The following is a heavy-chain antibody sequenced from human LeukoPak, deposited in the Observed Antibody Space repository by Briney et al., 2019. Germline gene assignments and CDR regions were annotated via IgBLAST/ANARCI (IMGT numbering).Heavy chain of an antibody. CDR2: ISPYNGNT. D-gene: IGHD2-21*01. CDR3: ARDRQCGY. J-gene: IGHJ4*02. Sequence: VASVKVSCKASGYTFTSYGISWVRQAPGQGLEWMGWISPYNGNTNYAPKFQGRVTMTTDTATSTAYMELTSLTSDDTAVYYCARDRQCGYWGQGTLVTVSS. V-gene: IGHV1-18*01. CDR1: GYTFTSYG.